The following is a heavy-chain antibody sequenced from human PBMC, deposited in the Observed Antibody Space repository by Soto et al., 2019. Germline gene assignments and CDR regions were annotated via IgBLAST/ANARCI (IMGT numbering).Heavy chain of an antibody. D-gene: IGHD5-18*01. Sequence: QVQLVQSGAEVKRPGSSVQVSCKASGGTFRTSTISWVRQAPGQGLEWMGRIIPILNIANYAQKFQGRVTFTADKSTSTAYTDMGSLRSEDTAVYYCARSVGVYVETNMVSAYGMDVWGQGTTVTVSS. V-gene: IGHV1-69*02. J-gene: IGHJ6*02. CDR2: IIPILNIA. CDR3: ARSVGVYVETNMVSAYGMDV. CDR1: GGTFRTST.